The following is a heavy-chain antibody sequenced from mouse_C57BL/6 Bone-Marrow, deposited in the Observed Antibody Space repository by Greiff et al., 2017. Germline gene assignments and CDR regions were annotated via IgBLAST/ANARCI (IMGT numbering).Heavy chain of an antibody. CDR1: GFTFSSYA. Sequence: EVQVVESGGGLVKPGGSLKLSCAASGFTFSSYAMSWVRQTPEKRLEWVATISDGGSYTYYPDNVKGRFTISGDNAKNNLYLQMSHLKSEDTAMYYCAKDYSNYPWFAYWGQGTLVTVSA. CDR3: AKDYSNYPWFAY. J-gene: IGHJ3*01. CDR2: ISDGGSYT. V-gene: IGHV5-4*01. D-gene: IGHD2-5*01.